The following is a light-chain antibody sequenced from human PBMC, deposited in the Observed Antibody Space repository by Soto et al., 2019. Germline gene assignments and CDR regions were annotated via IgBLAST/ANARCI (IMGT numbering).Light chain of an antibody. J-gene: IGLJ1*01. Sequence: QSGLTQPPSASGTPGQSVTISCTGTSSDVGGYNYVSWYQQHPGKAPTLMIYEVTKRPSGVPDRFSGSKSGNTASLTVSGLQAEDEADYFCCSHAGDNTYVFGTGTKVTVL. V-gene: IGLV2-8*01. CDR1: SSDVGGYNY. CDR2: EVT. CDR3: CSHAGDNTYV.